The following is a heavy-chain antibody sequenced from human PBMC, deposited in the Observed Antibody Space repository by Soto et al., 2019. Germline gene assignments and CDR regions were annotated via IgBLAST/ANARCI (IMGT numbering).Heavy chain of an antibody. CDR3: ARHFFYSSSSMIWDY. D-gene: IGHD6-6*01. CDR2: IYYSGST. CDR1: GGSISSYY. Sequence: SETLSLTCTVSGGSISSYYWSWIRQPPGKGLEWIGYIYYSGSTNYNPSLKSRVTISVDTSKNQFSLKLSSVTAADTAVYYCARHFFYSSSSMIWDYWGQGTLVTVSS. V-gene: IGHV4-59*08. J-gene: IGHJ4*02.